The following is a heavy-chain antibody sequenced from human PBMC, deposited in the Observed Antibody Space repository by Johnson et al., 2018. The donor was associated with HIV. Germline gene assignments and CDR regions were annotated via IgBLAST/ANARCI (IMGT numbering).Heavy chain of an antibody. Sequence: QVQLVESGGGLVQPGGSLRLSCAASGFTFSSYWMSWVRQAPGKGLEWVAVISYDASNKYYADSVEGRFTISRDNSRDTLSLQMNSLRVEDTALYYCARAPAWLRGFDIWGQGTMVTVSS. D-gene: IGHD5-24*01. CDR2: ISYDASNK. CDR3: ARAPAWLRGFDI. CDR1: GFTFSSYW. J-gene: IGHJ3*02. V-gene: IGHV3-30*03.